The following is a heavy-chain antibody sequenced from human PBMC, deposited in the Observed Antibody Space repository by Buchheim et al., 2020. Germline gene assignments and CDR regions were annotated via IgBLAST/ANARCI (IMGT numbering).Heavy chain of an antibody. Sequence: EVQLLESGGGLVQPGGSLRLSCAASGFTFSSYAMSWVRQAPGKGLEWVGRIKSKTDGGTTDYAAPVKGRFTISRDDSKNTLYLQMNSLKTEDTAVYYCTTDVRYSSGWYYYYYYGMDVWGQGTT. J-gene: IGHJ6*02. CDR1: GFTFSSYA. V-gene: IGHV3-15*01. D-gene: IGHD6-19*01. CDR2: IKSKTDGGTT. CDR3: TTDVRYSSGWYYYYYYGMDV.